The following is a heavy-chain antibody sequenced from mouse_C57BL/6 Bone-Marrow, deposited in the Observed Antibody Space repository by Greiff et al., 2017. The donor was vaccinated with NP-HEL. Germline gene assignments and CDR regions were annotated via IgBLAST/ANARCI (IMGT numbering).Heavy chain of an antibody. V-gene: IGHV10-1*01. CDR2: IRSKSNNYAT. Sequence: EVKLMESGGGLVQPKGSLKLSCAASGFSFNTYAMNWVRQAPGKGLEWVARIRSKSNNYATYYADSVKDRFTISRDDSESMLYLQMNNLKTEDTAMYYCVRQRTTVLDYWGQGTTLTVSS. D-gene: IGHD1-1*01. CDR3: VRQRTTVLDY. CDR1: GFSFNTYA. J-gene: IGHJ2*01.